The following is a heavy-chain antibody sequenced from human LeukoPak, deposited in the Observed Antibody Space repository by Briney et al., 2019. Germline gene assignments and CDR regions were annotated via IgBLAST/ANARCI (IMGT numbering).Heavy chain of an antibody. CDR2: IWYDGSNK. CDR3: AGYCSSTSCFP. D-gene: IGHD2-2*03. CDR1: GFTFSSYG. J-gene: IGHJ5*02. Sequence: GGSLRLSCAASGFTFSSYGMHWVRQAPGKGLEWVAVIWYDGSNKYYADSVKGRFTISRDNSKNTLYLQMNSLRAEDTAVYYCAGYCSSTSCFPWGQGTLVTVSS. V-gene: IGHV3-33*01.